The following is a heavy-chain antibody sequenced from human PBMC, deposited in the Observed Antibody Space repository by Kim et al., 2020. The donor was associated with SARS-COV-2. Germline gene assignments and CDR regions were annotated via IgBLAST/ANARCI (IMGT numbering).Heavy chain of an antibody. CDR3: ARGEIVVVPAAPTHRYYYYYYGMDV. D-gene: IGHD2-2*01. V-gene: IGHV4-4*07. CDR1: GGSISSYY. J-gene: IGHJ6*02. Sequence: SETLSLTCTVSGGSISSYYWSWIRQPAGKGLEWIGRIYTSGSTNYNPSLKSRVTMSVDTSKNQFSLKLSSVTAADTAVYYCARGEIVVVPAAPTHRYYYYYYGMDVWGQGTTVTVSS. CDR2: IYTSGST.